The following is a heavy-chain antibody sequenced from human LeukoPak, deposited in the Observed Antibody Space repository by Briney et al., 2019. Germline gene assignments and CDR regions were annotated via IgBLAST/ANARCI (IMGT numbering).Heavy chain of an antibody. D-gene: IGHD3-22*01. CDR2: ISGTGDDT. CDR1: GFKFDNYE. Sequence: SGGSLRLSCAASGFKFDNYEMSWVRQAPGKGLEWVSTISGTGDDTYYADSVKGRFTISRDKFKNTVSLEMNSLRGEDTAVYYCAREWPLLRWFDYWGQGTLVTVSS. V-gene: IGHV3-23*01. CDR3: AREWPLLRWFDY. J-gene: IGHJ5*01.